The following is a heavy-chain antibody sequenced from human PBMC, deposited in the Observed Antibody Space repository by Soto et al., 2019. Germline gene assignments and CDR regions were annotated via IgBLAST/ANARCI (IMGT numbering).Heavy chain of an antibody. CDR3: ARDYSGVLDY. CDR2: IIPIFGTA. Sequence: GASVKVSCKASGGTFSSYAISWVRQAPGQGLEWMGGIIPIFGTANYAQKFQGRVTIAADESTSTAYMELSSLRSEDTAVYYCARDYSGVLDYWGQGTLVTVSS. V-gene: IGHV1-69*13. CDR1: GGTFSSYA. J-gene: IGHJ4*02. D-gene: IGHD2-21*01.